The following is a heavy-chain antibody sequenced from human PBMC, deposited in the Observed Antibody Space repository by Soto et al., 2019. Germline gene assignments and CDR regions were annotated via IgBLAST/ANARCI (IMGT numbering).Heavy chain of an antibody. D-gene: IGHD3-10*01. V-gene: IGHV3-23*01. CDR2: ISGSGGST. Sequence: EVQLLESGGGLVQPGGSLRLSCAASGFTFSSYAMSWVRQAPGKGLEWVSAISGSGGSTYYGDSVKGRFTISRDNSKNTLYLKMYSLRAEDTAVYYCAKYGNSRFRYFDYWGQGTLVTVSS. J-gene: IGHJ4*02. CDR3: AKYGNSRFRYFDY. CDR1: GFTFSSYA.